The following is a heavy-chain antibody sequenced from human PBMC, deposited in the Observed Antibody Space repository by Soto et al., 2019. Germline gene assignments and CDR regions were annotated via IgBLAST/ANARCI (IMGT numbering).Heavy chain of an antibody. D-gene: IGHD2-2*01. CDR1: GFTLSDYA. Sequence: EAHLLESGGDLVQPGGSLRLSCAASGFTLSDYAMTWVRQAPGKGLEWVSGITGSSEITYYADSVKGRFTISRDNSKNTVSLQMNGLRAEDSGIYYWARGCARTSCSVWKLWGQGTLVTVSP. CDR3: ARGCARTSCSVWKL. CDR2: ITGSSEIT. J-gene: IGHJ4*02. V-gene: IGHV3-23*01.